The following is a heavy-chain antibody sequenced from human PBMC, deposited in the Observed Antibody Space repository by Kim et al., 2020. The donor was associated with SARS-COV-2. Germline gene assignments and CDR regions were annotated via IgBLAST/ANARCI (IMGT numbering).Heavy chain of an antibody. CDR1: GFTFSDYA. CDR3: AKELGSRALVP. CDR2: ISGSDGAT. V-gene: IGHV3-23*01. J-gene: IGHJ5*02. Sequence: GGSLRLSCEASGFTSGFTFSDYAMNWVRQAPGKGLDWFSLISGSDGATYYADSVRARFTLSRENYKNVFSLQMNSLRVEDTATYYCAKELGSRALVPWGPGTRVTVSA. D-gene: IGHD2-15*01.